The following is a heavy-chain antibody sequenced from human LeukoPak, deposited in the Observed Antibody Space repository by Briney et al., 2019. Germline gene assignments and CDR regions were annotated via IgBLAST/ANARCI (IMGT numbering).Heavy chain of an antibody. CDR1: GFTFSSYW. J-gene: IGHJ5*02. D-gene: IGHD3-3*01. V-gene: IGHV4-38-2*02. Sequence: PGGSLRLSCGASGFTFSSYWMSWVRQAPGNGLEWVGSIYHSGSTYYNPSLKSRVTILVDTSKNQFSLKLSSVTAADTAVYYCARDTTIFGVVTNRLNWFDPWGQGTLVTVSS. CDR3: ARDTTIFGVVTNRLNWFDP. CDR2: IYHSGST.